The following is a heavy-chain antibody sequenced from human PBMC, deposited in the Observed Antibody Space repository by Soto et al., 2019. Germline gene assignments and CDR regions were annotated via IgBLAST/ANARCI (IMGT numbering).Heavy chain of an antibody. J-gene: IGHJ6*02. CDR1: GGTFSSYA. V-gene: IGHV1-69*01. CDR2: IIPIFGTA. Sequence: QVQLVQSGAEVKKPGSSVKVSCKASGGTFSSYAISWVRQAPGQGLEWMGGIIPIFGTANYAQKFQGRVTITADESTSTAYMELSSLRSEDTAVYYCARVGYSGDYVESSPVSYYYYGMDVWGQGTTVTVSS. CDR3: ARVGYSGDYVESSPVSYYYYGMDV. D-gene: IGHD4-17*01.